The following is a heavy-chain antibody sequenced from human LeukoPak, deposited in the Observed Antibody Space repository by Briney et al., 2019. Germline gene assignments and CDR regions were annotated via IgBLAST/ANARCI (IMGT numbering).Heavy chain of an antibody. J-gene: IGHJ4*02. D-gene: IGHD6-19*01. CDR2: IRYDGSNK. CDR3: AKEEKWLAGY. V-gene: IGHV3-30*02. Sequence: GGSLRLSCTASGFNFSSYAMSWVRQAPGKGLEWVAFIRYDGSNKYYADSVKGRFTISRDNSKNTLYLQMNSLRAEDTAVYYCAKEEKWLAGYWGQGTLVTVSS. CDR1: GFNFSSYA.